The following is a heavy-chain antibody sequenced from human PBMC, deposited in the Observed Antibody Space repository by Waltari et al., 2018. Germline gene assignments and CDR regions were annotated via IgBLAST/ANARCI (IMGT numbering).Heavy chain of an antibody. CDR1: GYTFTGYY. CDR2: INPNRGGT. Sequence: QVQLVQSGAEVKKPGASVKVSCKASGYTFTGYYMHWVRQAPGQGLEWMGRINPNRGGTNYAQKFQGRVTMTRDTSISKAYMELSRLRSDDTAVYYCARVVGRDFWSGYYNAFDIWGQGTMVTVSS. D-gene: IGHD3-3*01. J-gene: IGHJ3*02. CDR3: ARVVGRDFWSGYYNAFDI. V-gene: IGHV1-2*06.